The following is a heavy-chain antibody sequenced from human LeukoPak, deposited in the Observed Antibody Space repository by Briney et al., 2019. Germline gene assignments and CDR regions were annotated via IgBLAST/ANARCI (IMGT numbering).Heavy chain of an antibody. CDR2: IYYSGST. Sequence: PSETLSLTCTVSGGSISSGDYYWSWIRHPPGKGLEYIGYIYYSGSTYYNPSLKSRITISVDTSKNQFSLKLSSVTATVTAVYYCARGSWSSSIDYWGQGTLVTVSS. D-gene: IGHD6-6*01. CDR3: ARGSWSSSIDY. J-gene: IGHJ4*02. CDR1: GGSISSGDYY. V-gene: IGHV4-30-4*01.